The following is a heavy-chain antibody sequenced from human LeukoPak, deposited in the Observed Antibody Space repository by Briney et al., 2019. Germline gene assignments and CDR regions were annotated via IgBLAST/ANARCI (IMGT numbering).Heavy chain of an antibody. CDR2: IYSGGST. J-gene: IGHJ5*02. D-gene: IGHD3-22*01. V-gene: IGHV3-53*01. CDR1: GFTVSSNY. CDR3: ARDYYDSSGQNWFDP. Sequence: PGGSLRLSCAASGFTVSSNYMSWVRQAPGKGLEWVSAIYSGGSTYYADSVKGRFTISRDNSKNTLYLQMNSLRAEDTAVYYCARDYYDSSGQNWFDPWGQGTLVTVSS.